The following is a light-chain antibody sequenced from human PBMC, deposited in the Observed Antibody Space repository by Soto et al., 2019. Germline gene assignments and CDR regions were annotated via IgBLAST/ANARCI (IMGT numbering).Light chain of an antibody. CDR3: QQYNNWPPN. J-gene: IGKJ5*01. Sequence: EIVMTQSPATLSVSPGERATLSCRASQSVSSSLAWYQQKPGQAPRLLIYGASTRATGFPARFSGSGSGTEFTLTISSLQSEDFAVYYCQQYNNWPPNFGQGTRLEIK. CDR1: QSVSSS. CDR2: GAS. V-gene: IGKV3-15*01.